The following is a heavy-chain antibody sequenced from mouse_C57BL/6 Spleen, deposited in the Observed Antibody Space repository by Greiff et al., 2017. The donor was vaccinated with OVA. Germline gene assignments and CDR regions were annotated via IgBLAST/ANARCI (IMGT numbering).Heavy chain of an antibody. CDR1: GFTFSSYG. Sequence: EVQGVESGGDLVKPGGSLKLSCAASGFTFSSYGMSWVRQTPDKRLAWVATISSGGSYTYYPDSVTGRFTISRANAKNTLYLQMSSLKSEDTAMYYCARHNDYDWYFDVWGTGTTVTVSS. V-gene: IGHV5-6*01. J-gene: IGHJ1*03. D-gene: IGHD2-4*01. CDR3: ARHNDYDWYFDV. CDR2: ISSGGSYT.